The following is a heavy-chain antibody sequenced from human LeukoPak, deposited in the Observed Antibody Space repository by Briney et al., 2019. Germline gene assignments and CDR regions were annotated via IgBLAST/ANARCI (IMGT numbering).Heavy chain of an antibody. CDR3: ARDSYSGSYYY. CDR1: GYTFTGFY. V-gene: IGHV1-2*02. J-gene: IGHJ4*02. D-gene: IGHD1-26*01. CDR2: MIPNSGGT. Sequence: ASVKVSCKASGYTFTGFYLHWVRQAPGQGLEWVGWMIPNSGGTNFAQKVQGRVTMTSDTSITTAYMELSSLRSDDTAVYYCARDSYSGSYYYWGQGTLVTVSS.